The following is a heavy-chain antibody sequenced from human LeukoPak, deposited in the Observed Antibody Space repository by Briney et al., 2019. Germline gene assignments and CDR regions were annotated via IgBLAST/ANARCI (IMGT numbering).Heavy chain of an antibody. CDR1: GFTFSSYA. CDR2: ISYDGSNK. D-gene: IGHD3-16*01. CDR3: ASSSYYDYVWGSYPGTGY. J-gene: IGHJ4*02. V-gene: IGHV3-30*04. Sequence: GRSLRLSCAASGFTFSSYAMHWVRQAPGKGLEWVAVISYDGSNKYYADSVKGRFTISRDNSKNTLYLQMNSLRAEDTAVYYCASSSYYDYVWGSYPGTGYWGQGTLVTVSS.